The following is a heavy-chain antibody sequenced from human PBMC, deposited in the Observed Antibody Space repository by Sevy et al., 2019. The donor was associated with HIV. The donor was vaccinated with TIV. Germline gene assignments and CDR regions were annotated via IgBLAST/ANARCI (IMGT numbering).Heavy chain of an antibody. J-gene: IGHJ6*02. CDR1: GFTFSSYA. CDR2: ISGSGGST. V-gene: IGHV3-23*01. CDR3: AKEKRGYSYGYSYYYYGMDV. Sequence: GGSLRLSCAASGFTFSSYAMSWVRQAPGKGLEWVSAISGSGGSTYYAESVKGRFTISRDNSKNTLYLQMNSLRAEDTAVYYCAKEKRGYSYGYSYYYYGMDVWGQGTTVTVSS. D-gene: IGHD5-18*01.